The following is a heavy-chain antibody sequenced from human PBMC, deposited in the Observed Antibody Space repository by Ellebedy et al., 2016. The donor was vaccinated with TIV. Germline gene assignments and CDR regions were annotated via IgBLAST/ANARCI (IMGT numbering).Heavy chain of an antibody. CDR3: ARVFAVSGGSYQSAAFDI. CDR2: ISGQNGNT. J-gene: IGHJ3*02. D-gene: IGHD2-15*01. CDR1: GYTFTSNG. V-gene: IGHV1-18*01. Sequence: ASVKVSCXASGYTFTSNGIIWVRQAPGQGLEWMGWISGQNGNTKYAQKFQGRVTMTTDTSTSTAYMELRSLRSDDTAVYYCARVFAVSGGSYQSAAFDIWGQGTMVTVSS.